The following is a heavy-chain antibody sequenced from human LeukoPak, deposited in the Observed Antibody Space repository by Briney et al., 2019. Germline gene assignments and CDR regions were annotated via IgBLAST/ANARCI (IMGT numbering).Heavy chain of an antibody. J-gene: IGHJ4*02. CDR1: GGSISSGGYS. CDR3: AREDDFWSGYLGY. D-gene: IGHD3-3*01. V-gene: IGHV4-30-2*01. Sequence: SETLSLTCAVSGGSISSGGYSWSWIRQPPGKGLEWIGYIYHSGSTYYNPSLKSRVTISVDRSKNQFSLKLSSVTAADTAVYYCAREDDFWSGYLGYWGQGTLVTVSS. CDR2: IYHSGST.